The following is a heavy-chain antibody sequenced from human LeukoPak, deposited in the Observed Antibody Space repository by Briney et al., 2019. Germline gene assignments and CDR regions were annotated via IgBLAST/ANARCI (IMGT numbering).Heavy chain of an antibody. V-gene: IGHV1-69*05. CDR3: ARDKGFLEWLSANWFDP. D-gene: IGHD3-3*01. CDR2: IIPIFGTA. Sequence: SVKVSCKASGGAFSSYAISWVRQAPGQGLEWMGGIIPIFGTANYAQKLQGRVTMTTDTSTSTAYMELRSLRSDDTAVYYCARDKGFLEWLSANWFDPWGQGTLVTVSS. J-gene: IGHJ5*02. CDR1: GGAFSSYA.